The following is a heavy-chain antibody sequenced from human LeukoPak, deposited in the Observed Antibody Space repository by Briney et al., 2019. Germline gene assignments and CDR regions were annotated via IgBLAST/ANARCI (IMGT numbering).Heavy chain of an antibody. CDR2: IRQDGSEK. J-gene: IGHJ3*02. V-gene: IGHV3-7*01. CDR1: GFTFSTYW. CDR3: ARDSSPRDGYDAFDI. Sequence: GGSLRLSCAASGFTFSTYWMTWVRQAPGKGLEWVANIRQDGSEKLYVDSVKGRFTISRDNAKNSLYLQLNSLRAEDTAVYYCARDSSPRDGYDAFDIWGQGTMVTVSS. D-gene: IGHD2-15*01.